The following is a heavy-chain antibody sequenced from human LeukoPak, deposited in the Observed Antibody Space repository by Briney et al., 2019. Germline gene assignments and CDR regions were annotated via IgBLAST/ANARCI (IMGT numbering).Heavy chain of an antibody. Sequence: GGSLRLSCAASGFTFSSYAMSWVRQAPGKGLEWVSAISGSGGSTYYADSVKGRFTISRDNSKNTLYLQMNSLRAEDTAVYYCAKSEGYDSSGYVPFDYWGQGTLVAVSS. D-gene: IGHD3-22*01. J-gene: IGHJ4*02. CDR2: ISGSGGST. V-gene: IGHV3-23*01. CDR1: GFTFSSYA. CDR3: AKSEGYDSSGYVPFDY.